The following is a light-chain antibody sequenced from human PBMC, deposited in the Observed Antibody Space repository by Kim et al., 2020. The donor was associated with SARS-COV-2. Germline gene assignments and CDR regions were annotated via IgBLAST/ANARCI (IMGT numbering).Light chain of an antibody. J-gene: IGKJ4*01. CDR2: DAS. V-gene: IGKV3-15*01. Sequence: EIVMTQSTATLSVSPGERATLSCRASQSVSINLAWYYQKPGQAPGLLIYDASTRATGVPARFSGSGSGTEFTLTISSLQSEDFAVYYCQQYDDLPRTFGGGTKVDIK. CDR1: QSVSIN. CDR3: QQYDDLPRT.